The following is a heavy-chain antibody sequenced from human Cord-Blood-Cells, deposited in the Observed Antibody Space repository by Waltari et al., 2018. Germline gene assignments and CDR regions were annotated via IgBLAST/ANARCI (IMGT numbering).Heavy chain of an antibody. V-gene: IGHV1-69-2*01. D-gene: IGHD1-26*01. CDR1: GYTFTDYY. Sequence: EVQLVQSGAEVKKPGATVKISCKVSGYTFTDYYMHWVQQAPGKGLEWMGRVDPEDRERIYAEKCQGRVTITADTSTDTAYMELSSLRSEDTAVYYCAILSGTNFDYWGQGTLVTVSS. CDR2: VDPEDRER. CDR3: AILSGTNFDY. J-gene: IGHJ4*02.